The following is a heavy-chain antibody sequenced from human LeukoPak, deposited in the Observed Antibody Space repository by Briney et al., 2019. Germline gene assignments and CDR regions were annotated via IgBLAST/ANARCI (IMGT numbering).Heavy chain of an antibody. Sequence: GSLRLSCAASGFTFSTYGMSWVRQAPGKGLEWVSYISTGGSTMYYADSVKGRFTISRDNVKNSLDLQMNSLRAEDTAMYYCARDGTVAASFDYWGQGTLVTVSS. CDR3: ARDGTVAASFDY. J-gene: IGHJ4*02. CDR1: GFTFSTYG. D-gene: IGHD6-19*01. V-gene: IGHV3-48*01. CDR2: ISTGGSTM.